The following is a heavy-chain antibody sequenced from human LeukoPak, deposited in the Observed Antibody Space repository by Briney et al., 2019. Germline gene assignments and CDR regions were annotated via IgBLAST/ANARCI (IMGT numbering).Heavy chain of an antibody. CDR1: GGSISYYY. CDR2: VYYSGST. Sequence: SETLSLTCTVSGGSISYYYWNWIRQPPGKGLEWIGYVYYSGSTNYNPSLKSRVTISLDTSKNQFSLKLNSVTAADTAIYYCARVVPYGGNSVDYYGMDVWGQGTTVTVSS. D-gene: IGHD4-23*01. V-gene: IGHV4-59*01. J-gene: IGHJ6*02. CDR3: ARVVPYGGNSVDYYGMDV.